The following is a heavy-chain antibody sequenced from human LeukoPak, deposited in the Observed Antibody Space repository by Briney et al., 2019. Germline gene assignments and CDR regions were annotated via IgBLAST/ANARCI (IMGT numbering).Heavy chain of an antibody. Sequence: ASVKVSCKASGYTFTSYGISWVRQAPGQGLEWMGWISAYNGNTIYAQKLQGRVTMTTDTSTSTAYMELRSLRSDDTAVYYCARGVNGYSSGWYADYWGQGTLVTVSS. CDR3: ARGVNGYSSGWYADY. CDR1: GYTFTSYG. V-gene: IGHV1-18*01. D-gene: IGHD6-19*01. CDR2: ISAYNGNT. J-gene: IGHJ4*02.